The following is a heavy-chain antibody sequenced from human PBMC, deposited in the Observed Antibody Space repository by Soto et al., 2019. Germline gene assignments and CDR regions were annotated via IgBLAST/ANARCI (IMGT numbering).Heavy chain of an antibody. J-gene: IGHJ3*02. Sequence: PAETRSLTCAVYGGSVIGYYWSWIRQPPGKGLEWIGEINHSGSTNYNPSLKSRVTISVDTSKNQFSLKLSSVTAADTAVYYCARSQYDSSGYHDAFDIWGQGTMVTVSS. D-gene: IGHD3-22*01. CDR2: INHSGST. CDR3: ARSQYDSSGYHDAFDI. V-gene: IGHV4-34*01. CDR1: GGSVIGYY.